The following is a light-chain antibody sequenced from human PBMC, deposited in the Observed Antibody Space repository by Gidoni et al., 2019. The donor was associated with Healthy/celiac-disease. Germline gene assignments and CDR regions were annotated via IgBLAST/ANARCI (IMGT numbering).Light chain of an antibody. J-gene: IGLJ3*02. V-gene: IGLV3-21*02. Sequence: SYLLTQPPSAAGAPGQTARITFGGNNIGSKGVPWYQQKPGQAPVLVVYDASDRPSGIPERFSGSNSGNTATLTISRVEAGDEADYYCQVWDSSSDHRVFGGGTKLTVL. CDR2: DAS. CDR3: QVWDSSSDHRV. CDR1: NIGSKG.